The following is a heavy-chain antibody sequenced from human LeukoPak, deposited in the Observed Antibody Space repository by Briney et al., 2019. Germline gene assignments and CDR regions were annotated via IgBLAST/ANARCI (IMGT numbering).Heavy chain of an antibody. D-gene: IGHD5-18*01. CDR2: VYYSGKT. J-gene: IGHJ4*02. Sequence: SETLSLTCTGSGGSISSYYWSWIRQPPGKGLERIGCVYYSGKTNYNPSLKSRVTISVDTSKNQFSLKLSSVTAADTAVYYCARGQRGYSYGYADQWGQGTLVTVSS. CDR3: ARGQRGYSYGYADQ. CDR1: GGSISSYY. V-gene: IGHV4-59*01.